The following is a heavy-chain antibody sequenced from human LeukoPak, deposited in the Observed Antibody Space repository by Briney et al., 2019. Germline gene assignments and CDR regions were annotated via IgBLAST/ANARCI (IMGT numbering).Heavy chain of an antibody. Sequence: GASVKVSCNASGYTFTGYYMHWVRQAPGQGLEWMGWINPNSGGTNYAQKFQGRVTMTRDTSISTAYMELSRLRSDDTAVYYCARDVYYDFWSGYYTNYYYYMDVWGKGTTVTVSS. J-gene: IGHJ6*03. CDR1: GYTFTGYY. V-gene: IGHV1-2*02. CDR2: INPNSGGT. D-gene: IGHD3-3*01. CDR3: ARDVYYDFWSGYYTNYYYYMDV.